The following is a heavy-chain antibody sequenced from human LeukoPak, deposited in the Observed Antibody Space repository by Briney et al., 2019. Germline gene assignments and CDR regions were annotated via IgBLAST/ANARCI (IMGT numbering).Heavy chain of an antibody. D-gene: IGHD3-22*01. V-gene: IGHV1-2*02. CDR3: ARGVVNGAPYYDSSGYYDY. CDR2: INPNSGGT. Sequence: ASVKVSCKASGYTFTCYYMHWVRQAPGQGLEWMGWINPNSGGTNYAQKLQGRVTMTTDTSTSTAYMELRSLRSDDTAVYYCARGVVNGAPYYDSSGYYDYWGQGTLVTVSS. J-gene: IGHJ4*02. CDR1: GYTFTCYY.